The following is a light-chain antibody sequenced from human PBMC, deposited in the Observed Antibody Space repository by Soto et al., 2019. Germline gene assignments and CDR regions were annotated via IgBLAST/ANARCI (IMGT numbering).Light chain of an antibody. J-gene: IGKJ1*01. CDR1: QGISSY. CDR3: QLYDSYPRT. Sequence: AIRMTQSPSSLSASTGDRVTITCRASQGISSYLAWYQQKPGKAPKRLIYAASTLERGVPARFSVSGSGTDLSLTLSCLQSELFPTYYNQLYDSYPRTFGQGTRWIS. V-gene: IGKV1-8*01. CDR2: AAS.